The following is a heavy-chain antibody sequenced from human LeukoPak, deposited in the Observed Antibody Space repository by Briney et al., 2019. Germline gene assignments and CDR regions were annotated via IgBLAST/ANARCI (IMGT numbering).Heavy chain of an antibody. Sequence: SSETLSLTCTVSSGSVNSYYWSWIRQPPGKGLEWIGYIYYGGSTNYNPSLKSRVTISVDTSKNQFSLKLSSVTAADTAVYYCARVPAAPRLYMDVWGQGTTVIVSS. CDR1: SGSVNSYY. CDR3: ARVPAAPRLYMDV. CDR2: IYYGGST. V-gene: IGHV4-59*02. D-gene: IGHD2-2*01. J-gene: IGHJ6*02.